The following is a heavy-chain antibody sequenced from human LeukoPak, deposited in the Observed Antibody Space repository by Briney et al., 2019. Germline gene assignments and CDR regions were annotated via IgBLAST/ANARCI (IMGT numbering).Heavy chain of an antibody. J-gene: IGHJ6*03. CDR3: ARVYYDFWSDYYYYYYYMDV. CDR2: IYYSGST. D-gene: IGHD3-3*01. CDR1: GGSISSYY. V-gene: IGHV4-59*01. Sequence: SETLSLTCTVSGGSISSYYWSWIRQPPGKGLEWIGYIYYSGSTNYNPSLKSRVTISVDTSKNQFSLKLSSVTAADTAVYYCARVYYDFWSDYYYYYYYMDVWGKGTTVTVSS.